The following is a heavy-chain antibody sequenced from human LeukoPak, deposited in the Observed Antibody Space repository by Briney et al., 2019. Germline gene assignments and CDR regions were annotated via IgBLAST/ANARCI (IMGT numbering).Heavy chain of an antibody. J-gene: IGHJ4*02. CDR3: ARAQPWYYDILTGYYLGY. Sequence: GASVKVSCKASGYTFTGYYMHWVRQAPGQGLEWMGWINPNSGGTNYAQKFQGRGTMTRDTSISTAYMELSRLRSDDTAVYYCARAQPWYYDILTGYYLGYWGQGTLVTVSS. CDR1: GYTFTGYY. V-gene: IGHV1-2*02. CDR2: INPNSGGT. D-gene: IGHD3-9*01.